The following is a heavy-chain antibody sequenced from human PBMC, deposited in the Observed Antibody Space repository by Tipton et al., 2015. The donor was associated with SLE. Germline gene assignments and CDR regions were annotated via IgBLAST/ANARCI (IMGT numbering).Heavy chain of an antibody. J-gene: IGHJ3*02. CDR2: ISGSGGST. D-gene: IGHD2-15*01. CDR3: ARGRGALGYCSGGSCSGTFDI. CDR1: GFTFSSYA. Sequence: GSLRLSCAASGFTFSSYAMSWVRQAPGKGLEWVSAISGSGGSTYYADSVKGRFTISRDNSKNTLYLQMNSLRAEDTAVYYCARGRGALGYCSGGSCSGTFDIWGQGTMVTVSS. V-gene: IGHV3-23*01.